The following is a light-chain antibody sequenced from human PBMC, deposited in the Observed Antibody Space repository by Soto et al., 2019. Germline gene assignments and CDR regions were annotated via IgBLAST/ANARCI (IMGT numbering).Light chain of an antibody. CDR2: WAS. CDR3: QQYYSASYT. Sequence: DIVMTQSPDSLAVSLGERATINCKSSQSVLYSSNNRNYLAWYQQIAGQPPKLLIYWASTRESGVPDRFSGSGSGTECTLTISSLQAEDVAVYYCQQYYSASYTFGQGTSLEIK. V-gene: IGKV4-1*01. J-gene: IGKJ2*01. CDR1: QSVLYSSNNRNY.